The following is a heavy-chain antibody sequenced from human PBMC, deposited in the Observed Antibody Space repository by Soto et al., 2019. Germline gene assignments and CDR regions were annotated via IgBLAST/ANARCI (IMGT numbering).Heavy chain of an antibody. Sequence: QVQLVQSGAEVKKPGDSVKVSCKASGDIFNTNDFNWVRQATGQGLEWMGWMNPASGNTGFAQKFQGRVSLTMDTSTSIAYMELSSLTSEDTAMYYCTRGISDSWGQGTLVTVSS. J-gene: IGHJ4*02. D-gene: IGHD3-3*02. CDR2: MNPASGNT. V-gene: IGHV1-8*01. CDR3: TRGISDS. CDR1: GDIFNTND.